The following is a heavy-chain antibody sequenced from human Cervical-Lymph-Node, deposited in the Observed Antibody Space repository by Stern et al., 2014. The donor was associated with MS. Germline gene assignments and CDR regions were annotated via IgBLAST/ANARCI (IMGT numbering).Heavy chain of an antibody. CDR3: ARGWSSSWYSPDDY. J-gene: IGHJ4*02. Sequence: QVQLVQSGGGVVQPGRSLRLSCAASGFTFSSYAMHWVRQAPGKGLEWVAVISYDGSNKYYADSVKGRFTISRDNSKNTLYLQMNSLRAEDTAVYYCARGWSSSWYSPDDYWGQGTLVTVSS. CDR1: GFTFSSYA. D-gene: IGHD6-13*01. V-gene: IGHV3-30*04. CDR2: ISYDGSNK.